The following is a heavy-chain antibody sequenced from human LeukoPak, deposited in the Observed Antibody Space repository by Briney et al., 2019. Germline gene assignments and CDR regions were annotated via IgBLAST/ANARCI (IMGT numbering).Heavy chain of an antibody. D-gene: IGHD1-26*01. CDR2: IYYSGST. V-gene: IGHV4-59*01. Sequence: SETLSLTCTVSGGSISSYYWSWIRQPPGKGLEWIGYIYYSGSTNYNPSLKSRVTISVDTSKNQFSLKLSSVTAADTAVYYCARLGGNGSYYPPNEYYFDYWGQGTLVTVSS. J-gene: IGHJ4*02. CDR3: ARLGGNGSYYPPNEYYFDY. CDR1: GGSISSYY.